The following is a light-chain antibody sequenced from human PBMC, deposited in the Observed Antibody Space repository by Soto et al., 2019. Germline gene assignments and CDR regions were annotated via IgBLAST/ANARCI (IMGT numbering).Light chain of an antibody. CDR2: DVN. J-gene: IGLJ3*02. V-gene: IGLV2-11*01. CDR3: CSYAATYAGV. Sequence: QSALTQPRSVSGSPGQSVTISCTGTKSDVGGYNYVSYYQQHPGKAPKLMIYDVNKRPSGVPDRFSGSKSGNTASLTISGLQAEEEADYYCCSYAATYAGVFGGGTKLTVL. CDR1: KSDVGGYNY.